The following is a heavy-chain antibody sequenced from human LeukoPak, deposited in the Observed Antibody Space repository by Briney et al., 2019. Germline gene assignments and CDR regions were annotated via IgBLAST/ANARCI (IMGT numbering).Heavy chain of an antibody. V-gene: IGHV3-21*01. Sequence: GGSLRLSCAASGFTFSSYSMNWVRQAPGKGLEWVSSISSSSSYIYYADSVKGRFTISRDNARNSLYLQMNSLRAEDTAVYYCARTGLYDFWSGYYTTENYYYYGMDVWGQGTTVTVS. J-gene: IGHJ6*02. CDR2: ISSSSSYI. D-gene: IGHD3-3*01. CDR3: ARTGLYDFWSGYYTTENYYYYGMDV. CDR1: GFTFSSYS.